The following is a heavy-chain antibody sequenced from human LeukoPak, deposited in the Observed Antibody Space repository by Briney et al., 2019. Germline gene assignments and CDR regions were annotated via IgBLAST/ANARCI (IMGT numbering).Heavy chain of an antibody. Sequence: SVKVSCKASGFTFTSSAMQWVRQARGQRLEWTGWIVVGSGNTNYAQKFQERVTITRDMSTSTAYMELSSLRSEDTAVYYCAADHELSNAFDIWGQGTMVTVSS. V-gene: IGHV1-58*02. J-gene: IGHJ3*02. CDR1: GFTFTSSA. CDR2: IVVGSGNT. D-gene: IGHD1-26*01. CDR3: AADHELSNAFDI.